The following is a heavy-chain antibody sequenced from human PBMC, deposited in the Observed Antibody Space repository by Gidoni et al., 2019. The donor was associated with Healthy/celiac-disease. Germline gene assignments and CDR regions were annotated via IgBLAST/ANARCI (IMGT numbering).Heavy chain of an antibody. D-gene: IGHD3-3*01. CDR1: GGSISSGSYS. V-gene: IGHV4-61*02. CDR2: IYTSGST. Sequence: QVQLQESGPGLVKPSQTLSLTCTVSGGSISSGSYSWSWIRQPAGKGLEWIGSIYTSGSTNYNPSLKSRVTISVDTSKNQFSLKLSSVTAADTAVYYCARGFLEYGYYYYGMDVWGQGTTVTVSS. CDR3: ARGFLEYGYYYYGMDV. J-gene: IGHJ6*02.